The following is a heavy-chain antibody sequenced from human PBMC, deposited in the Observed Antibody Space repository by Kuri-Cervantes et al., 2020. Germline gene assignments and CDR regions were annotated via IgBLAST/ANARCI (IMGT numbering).Heavy chain of an antibody. V-gene: IGHV4-38-2*01. D-gene: IGHD6-19*01. J-gene: IGHJ4*02. CDR1: GYSISSGYY. CDR3: ARTSSVAGHFDY. Sequence: GSLRLSCAVSGYSISSGYYWGWIRQPPGKGLEWIGSIYYSGSTYYNPSLKSRVTISVDTSKNQFSLKLSSVTAADTAVYYCARTSSVAGHFDYWGQGTLVTVSS. CDR2: IYYSGST.